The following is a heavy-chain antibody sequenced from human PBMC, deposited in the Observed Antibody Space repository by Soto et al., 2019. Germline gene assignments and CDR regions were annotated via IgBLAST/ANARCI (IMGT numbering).Heavy chain of an antibody. J-gene: IGHJ6*02. V-gene: IGHV6-1*01. CDR3: ARASGGSTWYVSGHPYLLAGMDV. CDR1: GDSVSRNSAA. CDR2: TSFRSQWYN. D-gene: IGHD6-13*01. Sequence: PSPTLSLPCAISGDSVSRNSAAWQWIRQSPSRGLEWLGRTSFRSQWYNDFALSVQSRVTITPDTSLNKFSLQLNSVTPEDSAAYCCARASGGSTWYVSGHPYLLAGMDVGGQGTTLTVSS.